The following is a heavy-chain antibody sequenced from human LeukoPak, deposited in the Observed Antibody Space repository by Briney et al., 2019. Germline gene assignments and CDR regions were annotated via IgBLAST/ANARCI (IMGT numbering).Heavy chain of an antibody. CDR3: ARVRKYSSGWYDAFDI. Sequence: PGGSLRLSCAASGFTFSDYYMSWISQAPGKGLEWVSYISSSSSYTNYADSAKGRFTISRDNAKNSLYLQMNSLRAEDTAVYYCARVRKYSSGWYDAFDIWGQGTMVTVSS. D-gene: IGHD6-19*01. CDR1: GFTFSDYY. J-gene: IGHJ3*02. V-gene: IGHV3-11*05. CDR2: ISSSSSYT.